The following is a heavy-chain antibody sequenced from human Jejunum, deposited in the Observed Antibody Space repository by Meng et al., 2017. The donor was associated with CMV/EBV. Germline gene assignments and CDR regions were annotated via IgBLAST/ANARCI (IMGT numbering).Heavy chain of an antibody. Sequence: LSCATSGFTFSSYAMNWVRQAPGKGLEWVALISYDGSNKYYADFVKGRFTISRDNSKNTLYLQMNSLRADDTAVYYCARDRGRNLDYWGQGNLVTVSS. CDR3: ARDRGRNLDY. J-gene: IGHJ4*02. V-gene: IGHV3-30*04. CDR2: ISYDGSNK. CDR1: GFTFSSYA. D-gene: IGHD1-14*01.